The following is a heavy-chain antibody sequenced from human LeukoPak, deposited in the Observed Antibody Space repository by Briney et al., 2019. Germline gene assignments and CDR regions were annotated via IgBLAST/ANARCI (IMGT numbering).Heavy chain of an antibody. CDR1: GSTFSSYE. J-gene: IGHJ4*02. Sequence: GGSLRLSCAASGSTFSSYEMNWVRQAPGKGLEWVSYISSSGSTIYYADSVKGRFTISRDNAKNSLYLQMNSLRAEDTAVYYCAKTTVTTSLPFDYWGQGTLVTVSS. CDR2: ISSSGSTI. CDR3: AKTTVTTSLPFDY. D-gene: IGHD4-17*01. V-gene: IGHV3-48*03.